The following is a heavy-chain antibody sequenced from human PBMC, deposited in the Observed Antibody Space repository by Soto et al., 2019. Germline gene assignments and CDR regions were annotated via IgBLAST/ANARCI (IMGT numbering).Heavy chain of an antibody. CDR2: IYYSGST. V-gene: IGHV4-59*01. CDR1: GGSISSYY. Sequence: SETLSLTCTVSGGSISSYYWSWIRQPPGKGLEWIGYIYYSGSTNYNPSLKSRVTISVDTSKNQFSLKLSSVTAADTAVYYCARAGVPEYYDFWSGRSYYMDVWGKGTTVTVSS. J-gene: IGHJ6*03. CDR3: ARAGVPEYYDFWSGRSYYMDV. D-gene: IGHD3-3*01.